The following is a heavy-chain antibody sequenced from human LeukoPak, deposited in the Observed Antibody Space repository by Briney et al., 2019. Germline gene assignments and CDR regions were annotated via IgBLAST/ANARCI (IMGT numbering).Heavy chain of an antibody. Sequence: VSVKVSCKASGYTFTAYYIHWVRQAPGQGLEWMGWSNPSSGGTNYAQKFQGRVTMTRDASISTAYMELSRLRSDDTAVYYCARGPGGGYDWLGHWGQGTLVTVSS. CDR3: ARGPGGGYDWLGH. V-gene: IGHV1-2*02. D-gene: IGHD5-12*01. CDR1: GYTFTAYY. J-gene: IGHJ4*02. CDR2: SNPSSGGT.